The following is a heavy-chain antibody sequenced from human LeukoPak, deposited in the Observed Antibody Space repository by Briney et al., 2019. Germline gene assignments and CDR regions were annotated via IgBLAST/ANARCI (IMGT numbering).Heavy chain of an antibody. CDR2: IHHSGGT. CDR3: ARATASGSGRAYDH. V-gene: IGHV4-34*01. CDR1: GESMIGHY. Sequence: PSETLSLTCAVCGESMIGHYWTWIRQPPGKRLGWIGEIHHSGGTNSNPSLKNRVTMSIDMSKNQFSLKLNSVTAADTAVYYCARATASGSGRAYDHWAQGNLVPVSS. D-gene: IGHD3-10*01. J-gene: IGHJ4*02.